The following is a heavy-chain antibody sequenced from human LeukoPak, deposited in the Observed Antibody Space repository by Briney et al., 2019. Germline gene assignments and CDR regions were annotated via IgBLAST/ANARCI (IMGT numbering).Heavy chain of an antibody. J-gene: IGHJ4*02. CDR2: VSYDGGNQ. V-gene: IGHV3-30*03. CDR1: GFTFRNYG. CDR3: ARDGDRGWFGESI. D-gene: IGHD3-10*01. Sequence: GRSLRLSCAASGFTFRNYGMQWVRQAPGKGPEWVALVSYDGGNQYYADSVKGRFTISRDNSKNTLYLQLNSLGAEDTAIYYCARDGDRGWFGESIWGQGTLVTVSS.